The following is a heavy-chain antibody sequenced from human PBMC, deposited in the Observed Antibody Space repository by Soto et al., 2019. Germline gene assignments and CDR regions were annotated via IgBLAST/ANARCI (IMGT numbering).Heavy chain of an antibody. D-gene: IGHD6-6*01. V-gene: IGHV5-10-1*01. CDR3: AREYSSSDRYYYYGMDV. J-gene: IGHJ6*02. Sequence: PGESLKISCKGSGYMFTTYWISWVRQMPGKGLEWMGRIDPSDSYTNYSPSFQGHVTISADKSISTAFLQWSSLKASDTAMYYCAREYSSSDRYYYYGMDVWGQGSTVTVSS. CDR1: GYMFTTYW. CDR2: IDPSDSYT.